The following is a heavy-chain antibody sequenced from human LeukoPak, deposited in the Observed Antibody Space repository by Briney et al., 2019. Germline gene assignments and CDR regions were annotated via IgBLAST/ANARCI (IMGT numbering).Heavy chain of an antibody. CDR1: GYTFTSYG. V-gene: IGHV1-18*01. J-gene: IGHJ6*02. CDR2: ISAYNGNT. CDR3: ATTHPLWFGELFPYYYYGMDV. D-gene: IGHD3-10*01. Sequence: GASVKVYCKASGYTFTSYGISWVRQAPGQGLEWMGWISAYNGNTNYAQKLQGRVTMTTDTSTSTAYMELRSLRSDDTAVYHCATTHPLWFGELFPYYYYGMDVWGQGTTVTVSS.